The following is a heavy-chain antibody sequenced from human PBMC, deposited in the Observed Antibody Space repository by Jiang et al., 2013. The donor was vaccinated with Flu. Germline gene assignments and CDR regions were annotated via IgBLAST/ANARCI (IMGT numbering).Heavy chain of an antibody. CDR3: ARRQTSRGLANYFDY. Sequence: GAEVKKPGESLKISCKGSGYSFTSYWIGWVRQMPGKGLEWMGIIYPGDSDTRYSPSFQGQVTISADKSISTAYLQWSSLKASDTAMYYCARRQTSRGLANYFDYWGQGTLVTVSS. CDR2: IYPGDSDT. CDR1: GYSFTSYW. D-gene: IGHD6-19*01. V-gene: IGHV5-51*03. J-gene: IGHJ4*02.